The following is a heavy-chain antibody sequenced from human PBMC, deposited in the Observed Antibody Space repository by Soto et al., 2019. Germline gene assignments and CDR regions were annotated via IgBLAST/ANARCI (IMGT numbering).Heavy chain of an antibody. D-gene: IGHD3-22*01. CDR3: ARDFYDRSGYYYD. Sequence: SETLSPPCIVSGGSISINYWGWMGHPPGKGLEWIGYIYHSGSTNYNPSLTSRVTISIDTSKNQFSLNLRSLTAADTAVYYCARDFYDRSGYYYDWGQGILVTLYS. J-gene: IGHJ4*02. CDR1: GGSISINY. V-gene: IGHV4-59*01. CDR2: IYHSGST.